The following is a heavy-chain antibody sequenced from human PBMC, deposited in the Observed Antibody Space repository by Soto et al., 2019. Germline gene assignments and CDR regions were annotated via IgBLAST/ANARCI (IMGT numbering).Heavy chain of an antibody. D-gene: IGHD6-13*01. J-gene: IGHJ4*02. V-gene: IGHV3-30-3*01. Sequence: QVQLVESGGGVVQPGKSLRLSCAASGFTFSSYAMHWVRQGPGKGLEWVAVISYDGGNKYYADSVKGRFTISRDNSKNTEYLQKNSLRAEYTAVYYCGRDPRRAVAGDFDYWGQGTLVTASS. CDR1: GFTFSSYA. CDR3: GRDPRRAVAGDFDY. CDR2: ISYDGGNK.